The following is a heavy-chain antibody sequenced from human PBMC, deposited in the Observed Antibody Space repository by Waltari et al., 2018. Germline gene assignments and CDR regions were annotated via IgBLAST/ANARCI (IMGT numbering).Heavy chain of an antibody. D-gene: IGHD1-1*01. V-gene: IGHV1-2*02. CDR3: ARETLPGNKIIDY. CDR1: GYTSTAYY. J-gene: IGHJ4*02. Sequence: QVQLVQSGAEVKEPGASVKVSCTTSGYTSTAYYLHWVRQAPGQGLEWMAWINANTGDSKSAQTFQGRVTVTRDTSITTAYLELSGLRSDDTALYYCARETLPGNKIIDYWGQGTLVTVSS. CDR2: INANTGDS.